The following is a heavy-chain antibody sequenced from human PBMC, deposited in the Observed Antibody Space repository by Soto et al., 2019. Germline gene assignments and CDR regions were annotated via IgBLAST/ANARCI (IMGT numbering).Heavy chain of an antibody. V-gene: IGHV1-69*13. Sequence: SVKVSCKASGGTFSSYAISWVRQAPGQGLEWMGGIIPIFGTANYAQKFQGRVTITADESTSTAYMELSSLRSEDTAVYYCVFFDSSSGVGLFDPRRQGTLVTVSA. CDR1: GGTFSSYA. CDR2: IIPIFGTA. J-gene: IGHJ5*02. CDR3: VFFDSSSGVGLFDP. D-gene: IGHD6-6*01.